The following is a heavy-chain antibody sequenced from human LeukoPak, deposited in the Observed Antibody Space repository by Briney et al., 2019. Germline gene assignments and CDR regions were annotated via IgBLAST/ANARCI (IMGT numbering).Heavy chain of an antibody. D-gene: IGHD7-27*01. J-gene: IGHJ4*02. CDR2: IWYDGSKK. V-gene: IGHV3-33*08. Sequence: GGSLRLSCAASGFTFNSYWMSWVRQAPGKGLEWVAVIWYDGSKKYYADSVKGRFTISRDNSKNTLYLQMKSLRAEDTAVYYCARDLTGMARLFDYWGQGTLVTVSS. CDR3: ARDLTGMARLFDY. CDR1: GFTFNSYW.